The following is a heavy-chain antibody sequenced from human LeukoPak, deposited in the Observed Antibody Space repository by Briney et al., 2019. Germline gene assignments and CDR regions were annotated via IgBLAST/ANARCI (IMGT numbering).Heavy chain of an antibody. V-gene: IGHV3-30*18. CDR1: GFTFSSYG. Sequence: GGSLRLSCAASGFTFSSYGMHWVRQAPGKGLEWVAVISYDGSNKYYADSVKGRFTISRDNSKNTLYLQMNSLRAEDTAVYYCAKSPNRDHWGQGTLVTVSS. D-gene: IGHD4/OR15-4a*01. CDR2: ISYDGSNK. CDR3: AKSPNRDH. J-gene: IGHJ4*02.